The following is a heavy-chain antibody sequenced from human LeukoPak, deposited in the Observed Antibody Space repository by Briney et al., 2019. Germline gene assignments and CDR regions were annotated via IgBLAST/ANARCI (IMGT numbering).Heavy chain of an antibody. CDR1: GFTFSSYW. J-gene: IGHJ4*02. CDR2: IYHNGIT. CDR3: ARELATINGPYFES. Sequence: GSLRLSCAASGFTFSSYWMSWVRQAPGKGLEWVGQIYHNGITNYNPSLKSRLTISVDKSRNLFSLNLTSVTAADTAVYFCARELATINGPYFESWGQGTLVTVSS. D-gene: IGHD5-24*01. V-gene: IGHV4-4*01.